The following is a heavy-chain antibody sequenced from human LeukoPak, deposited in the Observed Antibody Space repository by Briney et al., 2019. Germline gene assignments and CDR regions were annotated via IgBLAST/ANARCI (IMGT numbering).Heavy chain of an antibody. V-gene: IGHV3-23*01. Sequence: PGGSLRLSCAASGFTFSSYAMSWVRQAPGKGLEWVSAISGSGGSTYYADSVKGRFTISRDNSKNTLYLQMNSLRAEDTAVYYCAKDREYYDFWSGYQPHDYWGQGTLVTVSS. CDR1: GFTFSSYA. D-gene: IGHD3-3*01. J-gene: IGHJ4*02. CDR2: ISGSGGST. CDR3: AKDREYYDFWSGYQPHDY.